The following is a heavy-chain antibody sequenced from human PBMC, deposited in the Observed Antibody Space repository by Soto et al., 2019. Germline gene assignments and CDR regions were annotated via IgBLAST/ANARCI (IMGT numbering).Heavy chain of an antibody. CDR3: ARDSLITIFGVGSTGFDY. CDR1: GGSISSYY. J-gene: IGHJ4*02. V-gene: IGHV4-59*01. D-gene: IGHD3-3*01. CDR2: IYYSGST. Sequence: PSETLSLTCTVSGGSISSYYWSWIRQPPGKGLEWIGYIYYSGSTNYNPSLKSRVTISVDTSKNQFSLKLSSVTAADTAVYYCARDSLITIFGVGSTGFDYWGQGTLVTAPQ.